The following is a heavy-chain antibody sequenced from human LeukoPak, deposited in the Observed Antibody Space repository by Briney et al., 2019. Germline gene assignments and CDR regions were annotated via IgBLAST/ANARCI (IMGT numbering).Heavy chain of an antibody. CDR1: GFTVSSTY. CDR3: ARDLLRFKHYYGMDV. CDR2: VYSGGST. Sequence: GGSLRLSCAASGFTVSSTYMSWVRQAPGRGLEWVSFVYSGGSTYYADSVKGRFTISRDNSKNTLYLQMNSLRAEDTAVYYCARDLLRFKHYYGMDVWGQGTTVTVSS. D-gene: IGHD3-10*01. J-gene: IGHJ6*02. V-gene: IGHV3-53*01.